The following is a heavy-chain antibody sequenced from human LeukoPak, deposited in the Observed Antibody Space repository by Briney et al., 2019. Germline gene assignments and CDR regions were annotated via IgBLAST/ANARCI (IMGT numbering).Heavy chain of an antibody. J-gene: IGHJ4*02. CDR2: IIPIFGTA. V-gene: IGHV1-69*01. D-gene: IGHD3-10*01. Sequence: GSSVKVSCKASGGTFSSYAISWVRQAPGQGLEWMGGIIPIFGTANYAQKFQGRVTITADESTSTAYMELSSLRSEDTAVYYCARVRQGSGSPNTFDYWAREPWSPSPQ. CDR3: ARVRQGSGSPNTFDY. CDR1: GGTFSSYA.